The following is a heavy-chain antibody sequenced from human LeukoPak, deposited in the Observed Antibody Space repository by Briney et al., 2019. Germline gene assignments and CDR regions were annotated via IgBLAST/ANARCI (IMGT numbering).Heavy chain of an antibody. CDR1: GGSISSYY. CDR3: ARGGGSGSYYMS. Sequence: SETLSLTCTVSGGSISSYYWSWIRQPPGKGLEWIGYIHYSGSTNYNPSLKSRVTISADTSKNQFSLKLSSVTAADTAVYYCARGGGSGSYYMSWGQGTLVTVSS. J-gene: IGHJ5*02. CDR2: IHYSGST. D-gene: IGHD3-10*01. V-gene: IGHV4-59*12.